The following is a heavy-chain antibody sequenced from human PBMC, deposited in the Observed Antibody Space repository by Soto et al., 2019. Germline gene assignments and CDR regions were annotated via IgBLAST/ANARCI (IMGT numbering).Heavy chain of an antibody. J-gene: IGHJ4*02. D-gene: IGHD6-13*01. CDR2: ISYDGSNK. Sequence: GGSLRLSCAASGFTFSSYGMHWVRQAPGKGLEWVAVISYDGSNKYYADSVKGRFTISRDNSKNTLYLQMNSLRAEDTAVYYCAKDSAAAGTCFDYWGQGTLVTVSS. CDR3: AKDSAAAGTCFDY. V-gene: IGHV3-30*18. CDR1: GFTFSSYG.